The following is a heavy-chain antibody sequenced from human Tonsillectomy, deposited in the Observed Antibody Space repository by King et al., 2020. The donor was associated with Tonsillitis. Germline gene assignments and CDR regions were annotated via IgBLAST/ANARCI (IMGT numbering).Heavy chain of an antibody. Sequence: VQLVESGAEVKKPGASVKVSCKASGYTFTGYYMHWVRQAPGQGLEWMGWINPNSGGTNYAQKFQGRVTMTRDTSISTAYMELSRLRSDDTAVYYCAVSYCGGDCYFRYWYFDLSGRGTLVTVSS. D-gene: IGHD2-21*01. CDR3: AVSYCGGDCYFRYWYFDL. CDR2: INPNSGGT. CDR1: GYTFTGYY. V-gene: IGHV1-2*02. J-gene: IGHJ2*01.